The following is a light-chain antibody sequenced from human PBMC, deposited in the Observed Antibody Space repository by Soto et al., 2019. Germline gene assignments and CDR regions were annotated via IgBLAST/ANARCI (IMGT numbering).Light chain of an antibody. V-gene: IGKV3-15*01. Sequence: EIVMTQSPATLSVSPRDRATLSSRATQSVSGKLAWYQQKPGQAPTLLMYGVSTRATGIPARFSGGGSGTEFTLTISSPQSEDSAVYYCQQYLKWPLTFGGGTKVEIK. CDR2: GVS. J-gene: IGKJ4*01. CDR1: QSVSGK. CDR3: QQYLKWPLT.